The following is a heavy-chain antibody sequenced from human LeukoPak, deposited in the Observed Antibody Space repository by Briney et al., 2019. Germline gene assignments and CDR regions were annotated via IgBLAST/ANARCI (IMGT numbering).Heavy chain of an antibody. J-gene: IGHJ4*02. CDR2: ISGDGGST. D-gene: IGHD2-2*01. CDR1: GFTFDDFA. CDR3: AKDISRNFVVVPAADY. Sequence: GGSLRLSCAASGFTFDDFAMHWVRQPPGKSLEWVSLISGDGGSTYYADSVKGRFTVSRDNSKNSLYLQVNSLRTEDTALYYCAKDISRNFVVVPAADYWGQGTLVTVSS. V-gene: IGHV3-43*02.